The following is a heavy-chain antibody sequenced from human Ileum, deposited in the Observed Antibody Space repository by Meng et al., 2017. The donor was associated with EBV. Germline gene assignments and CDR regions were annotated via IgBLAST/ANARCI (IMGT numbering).Heavy chain of an antibody. J-gene: IGHJ4*02. V-gene: IGHV4-4*01. D-gene: IGHD3-9*01. CDR1: GCSVISNSW. CDR2: ILHIGST. Sequence: VRLNGSEHRRMNHTSTLSLTFAVSGCSVISNSWWSWVRRPAGRGLGLIGEILHIGSTNNSPSLKSRVTISVDNSNNQFSLSLTSVTSADTAIYVCAKGSLTGTFYDHWGQGILVTVSS. CDR3: AKGSLTGTFYDH.